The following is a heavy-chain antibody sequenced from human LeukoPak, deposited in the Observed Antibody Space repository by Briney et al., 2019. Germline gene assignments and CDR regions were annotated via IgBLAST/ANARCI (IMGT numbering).Heavy chain of an antibody. J-gene: IGHJ4*02. CDR3: AKDKVPIAARPNPYYFDY. V-gene: IGHV3-30*18. Sequence: PGRSLRLSCAASGFTFSSYGMHWVRQAPGKGLEWVAVMSNDQSNKYYADSVKGRFTISRDNSKNTLYLQMNSLRAEDTAVYYCAKDKVPIAARPNPYYFDYWGQGTLVTVSS. D-gene: IGHD6-6*01. CDR2: MSNDQSNK. CDR1: GFTFSSYG.